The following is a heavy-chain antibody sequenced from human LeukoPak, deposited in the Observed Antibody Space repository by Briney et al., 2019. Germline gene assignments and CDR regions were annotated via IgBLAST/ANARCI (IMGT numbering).Heavy chain of an antibody. V-gene: IGHV3-30*02. J-gene: IGHJ4*02. Sequence: GGSLRLSCAASGFTFSSYGIHWVRQAPGKGPEWVAFVHYDGSNKYYADSVKGRFTVSRDNSKNTVYLEMNSPNSEDTAVYYCAKDPWDYWGQGTLVTVSS. CDR2: VHYDGSNK. CDR3: AKDPWDY. CDR1: GFTFSSYG.